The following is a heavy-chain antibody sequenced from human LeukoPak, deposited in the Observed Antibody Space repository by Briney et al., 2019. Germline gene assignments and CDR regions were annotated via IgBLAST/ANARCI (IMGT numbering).Heavy chain of an antibody. D-gene: IGHD3-10*01. CDR1: GFTFSSYS. CDR3: AKEEGFGKPGYFDY. CDR2: ISSSSSYI. J-gene: IGHJ4*02. V-gene: IGHV3-21*04. Sequence: GGSLRLSCAASGFTFSSYSMNWVRQAPGKGLEWVSSISSSSSYIYYADSVKGRFTISRDNAKNSLYLQMNSLRAEDTALYYCAKEEGFGKPGYFDYWGQGTLVTVSS.